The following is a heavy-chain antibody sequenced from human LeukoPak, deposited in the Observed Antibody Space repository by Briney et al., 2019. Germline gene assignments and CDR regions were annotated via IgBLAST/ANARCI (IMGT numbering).Heavy chain of an antibody. CDR1: GYTFTSYG. CDR2: ISAYNGNT. J-gene: IGHJ5*02. CDR3: AREIRSYSSGWYSWFDP. V-gene: IGHV1-18*04. Sequence: AASVKVSCKASGYTFTSYGISRVRQAPGQGLEWMGWISAYNGNTNYAQKLQGRVTMTTDTSTSTAYMELRSLRSDDTAVYYCAREIRSYSSGWYSWFDPWGQGTLVTVSS. D-gene: IGHD6-19*01.